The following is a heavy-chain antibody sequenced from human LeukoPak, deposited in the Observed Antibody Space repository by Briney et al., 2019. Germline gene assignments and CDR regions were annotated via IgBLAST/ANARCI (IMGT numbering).Heavy chain of an antibody. Sequence: SQNLSLTCTVSGGSISSGDYYWSWIRQPPGKGLEWIGYIYYSGSTYYNPSLKSRVTISVDTSKNQFSLKLSSVTAADTAVYYCARDHTVRGAWDYWGQGTLVTVSS. CDR2: IYYSGST. D-gene: IGHD4-17*01. V-gene: IGHV4-30-4*01. CDR3: ARDHTVRGAWDY. CDR1: GGSISSGDYY. J-gene: IGHJ4*02.